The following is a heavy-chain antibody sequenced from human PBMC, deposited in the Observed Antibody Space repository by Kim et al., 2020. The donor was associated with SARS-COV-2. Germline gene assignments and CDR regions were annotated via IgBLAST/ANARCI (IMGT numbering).Heavy chain of an antibody. Sequence: SETLSLTCAVYGGSFSGYYWSWIRQPPGKGLEWIGEINHSGSTNYNPSLKSRVTISVDTSKNQFSLKLSSVTAADTAVYYCARLRRHTSYGDYPYYYYGMDVWGQGTTVTVSS. CDR1: GGSFSGYY. J-gene: IGHJ6*02. CDR3: ARLRRHTSYGDYPYYYYGMDV. D-gene: IGHD4-17*01. CDR2: INHSGST. V-gene: IGHV4-34*01.